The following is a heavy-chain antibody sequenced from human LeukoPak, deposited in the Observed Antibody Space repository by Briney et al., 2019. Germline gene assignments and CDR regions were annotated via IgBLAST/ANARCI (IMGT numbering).Heavy chain of an antibody. D-gene: IGHD3-10*01. CDR1: GGSISSSSYY. CDR3: ARQLWFGELSNDSFDY. J-gene: IGHJ4*02. V-gene: IGHV4-39*01. CDR2: IYYSGST. Sequence: PSETLSLTCSVSGGSISSSSYYWGWIRQPPGKGLEWIGSIYYSGSTYYNPSLKSRVAISVDTSKNQFSLKLSSVTAADTAVYHCARQLWFGELSNDSFDYWGLGTLVTVSS.